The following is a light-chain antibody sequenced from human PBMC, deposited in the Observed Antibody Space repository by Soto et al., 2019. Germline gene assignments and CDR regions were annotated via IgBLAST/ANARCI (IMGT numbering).Light chain of an antibody. CDR1: NSNLGAGYD. Sequence: QLVLTQPPSVSGAPGQRVTISCTGNNSNLGAGYDVHWYQQLPGAAPKLVIFGNRNRPSGVPERFSGSMSGTSASLAITGLQAEDEADYYCQAYDYSLTAFVFGGGTKLTVL. CDR2: GNR. V-gene: IGLV1-40*01. CDR3: QAYDYSLTAFV. J-gene: IGLJ3*02.